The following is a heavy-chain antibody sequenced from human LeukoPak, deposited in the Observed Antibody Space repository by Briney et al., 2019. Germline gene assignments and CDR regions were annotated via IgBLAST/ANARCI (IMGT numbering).Heavy chain of an antibody. CDR3: ASSRLLQLWLNY. Sequence: SETLSLTCTVSGGSISSSSYYWGWIRQPPGKGLEWIGSIYYSGSTYYNPSLKSRVTISVDTSKNQFSLKLSSVTAADTAVYYCASSRLLQLWLNYWGQGTLVTVSS. V-gene: IGHV4-39*01. D-gene: IGHD5-18*01. CDR1: GGSISSSSYY. J-gene: IGHJ4*02. CDR2: IYYSGST.